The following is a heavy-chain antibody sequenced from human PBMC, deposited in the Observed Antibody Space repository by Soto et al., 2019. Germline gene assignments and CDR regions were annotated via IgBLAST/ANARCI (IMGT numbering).Heavy chain of an antibody. Sequence: EVQLVESGGGLVQPGGSLRLSCAASGFTFSSYWMHWVRQAPGKGLVWVSRINSDGSSTSYADSVKGRFTISRDNAKNTLSLQMNSRRAEDTAVYYCERGVRDTTGSWFWGQGTLVTVSS. CDR1: GFTFSSYW. CDR2: INSDGSST. CDR3: ERGVRDTTGSWF. V-gene: IGHV3-74*01. D-gene: IGHD1-26*01. J-gene: IGHJ4*02.